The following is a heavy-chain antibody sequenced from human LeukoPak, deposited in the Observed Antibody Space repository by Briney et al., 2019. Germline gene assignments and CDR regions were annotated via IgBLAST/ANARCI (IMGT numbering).Heavy chain of an antibody. CDR1: GFTFSSYA. CDR3: AKSPPRFGSGWYEKFEKVSYFFDY. V-gene: IGHV3-23*01. CDR2: IDGRGGRT. D-gene: IGHD6-19*01. Sequence: GGSLRLSCAASGFTFSSYAMSWVRQAPGKGLEWVSPIDGRGGRTYYADSVKGRFTSPRHKSKHTLYLQMNSLRAEDTAVYYCAKSPPRFGSGWYEKFEKVSYFFDYWGQGTLVTVSS. J-gene: IGHJ4*02.